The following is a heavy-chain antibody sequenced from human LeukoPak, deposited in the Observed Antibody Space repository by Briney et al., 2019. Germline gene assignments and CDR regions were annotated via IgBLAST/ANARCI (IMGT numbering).Heavy chain of an antibody. D-gene: IGHD4-11*01. V-gene: IGHV3-30-3*01. J-gene: IGHJ5*02. CDR3: ASYSNYWFDP. CDR1: GFTFSSYT. Sequence: AGGSLRLSCAASGFTFSSYTMHWVRQAPGKGLEWVAVISYDGSNKYYADSVKGRFTIPRDNSKNTLYLQMNSLRAEDTAVYYCASYSNYWFDPWGQGTLVTVSS. CDR2: ISYDGSNK.